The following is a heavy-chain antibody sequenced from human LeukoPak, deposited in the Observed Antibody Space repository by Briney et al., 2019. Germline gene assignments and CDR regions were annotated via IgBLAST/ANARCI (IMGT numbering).Heavy chain of an antibody. CDR2: INPNSGGT. CDR3: AREVVTPWYYYYMDV. CDR1: GYTFTGYY. D-gene: IGHD4-23*01. Sequence: ASVKVSCKASGYTFTGYYMHWVRQAPGQGLEWMGWINPNSGGTNYAQKFQGRVTMTGDTSISSACMELSSLRSDDTAVYYCAREVVTPWYYYYMDVWGKGTTVTVSS. J-gene: IGHJ6*03. V-gene: IGHV1-2*02.